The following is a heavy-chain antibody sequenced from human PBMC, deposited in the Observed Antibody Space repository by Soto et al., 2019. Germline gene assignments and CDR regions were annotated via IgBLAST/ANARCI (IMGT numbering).Heavy chain of an antibody. CDR1: GDSINSTDW. Sequence: SETLSLTCAVSGDSINSTDWWNWVRQSPGKGLEWIGEIYHGGSTYYNPSLKSRVTISVDTSKNQFSLKLSSVTAADTAVYYCARSQTTVTSYDYWGQGTLVTVSS. D-gene: IGHD4-17*01. J-gene: IGHJ4*02. V-gene: IGHV4-4*02. CDR2: IYHGGST. CDR3: ARSQTTVTSYDY.